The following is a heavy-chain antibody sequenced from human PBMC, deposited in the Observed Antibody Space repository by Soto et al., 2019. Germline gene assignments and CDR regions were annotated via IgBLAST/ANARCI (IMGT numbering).Heavy chain of an antibody. CDR1: GGSISSYY. CDR2: IYYSGST. CDR3: ARVAVAGTVDY. V-gene: IGHV4-59*01. J-gene: IGHJ4*02. Sequence: QVQLQESGPGLVKPSETLSLTCTVSGGSISSYYWSWIRQPPGKGLEWIGYIYYSGSTNYNPSLMRRVFISVDTSKNQFSLKLSSVTAADTAVYYCARVAVAGTVDYWGQGTLVTVSS. D-gene: IGHD6-19*01.